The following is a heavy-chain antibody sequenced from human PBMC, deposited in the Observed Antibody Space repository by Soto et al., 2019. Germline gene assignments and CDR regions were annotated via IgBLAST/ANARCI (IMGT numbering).Heavy chain of an antibody. Sequence: EVQLLDSGGGLVQPGGSLRLSCAASGFTFSSYAMSWVRQAPGTGLEWVSAISGSAITTYYADSVKGRFTISRDNSKNTVYIQMNSLRAEDTAIYYCAKVIVARGGMDVWGRGTTVTVSS. D-gene: IGHD5-12*01. J-gene: IGHJ6*02. CDR1: GFTFSSYA. CDR3: AKVIVARGGMDV. V-gene: IGHV3-23*01. CDR2: ISGSAITT.